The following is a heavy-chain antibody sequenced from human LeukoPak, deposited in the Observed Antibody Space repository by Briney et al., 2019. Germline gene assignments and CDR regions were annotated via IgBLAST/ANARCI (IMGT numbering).Heavy chain of an antibody. V-gene: IGHV3-48*04. CDR2: ISSSSSTI. CDR1: GFTFSSYS. Sequence: PGGSLRLSCAASGFTFSSYSMNWVRQAPGKGLERISYISSSSSTIYYADSVKGRFTISRDNAKNSLYLQMNSLRAEDTAVYYCARDVPAVDYWGQGTLVTVSS. CDR3: ARDVPAVDY. J-gene: IGHJ4*02.